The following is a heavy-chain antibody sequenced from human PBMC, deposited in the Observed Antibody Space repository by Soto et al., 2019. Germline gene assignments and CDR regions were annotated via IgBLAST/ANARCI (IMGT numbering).Heavy chain of an antibody. Sequence: QVQLQQWGAGLLKPSETLSLTCAVYGGSFSGYYLSWIRQPPGKGLEWIGEINHSGSTNYKPSLKSRVTISVDTSKNQFALKLSSVTAADTAVYYCARGGEQPLGTQYYYYGMDVWGQGTTVTVSS. V-gene: IGHV4-34*01. CDR2: INHSGST. CDR1: GGSFSGYY. CDR3: ARGGEQPLGTQYYYYGMDV. D-gene: IGHD6-13*01. J-gene: IGHJ6*02.